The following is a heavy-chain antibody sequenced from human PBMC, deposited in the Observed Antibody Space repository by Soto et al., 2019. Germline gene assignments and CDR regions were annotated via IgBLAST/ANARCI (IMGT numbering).Heavy chain of an antibody. CDR2: ISGSGGST. V-gene: IGHV3-23*01. D-gene: IGHD3-10*01. CDR3: AKHNLFGSGTKDY. J-gene: IGHJ4*02. CDR1: GFTFSRYA. Sequence: EVQLLDSGGGLVQPGGSLRLSCAAAGFTFSRYAMSWVRQAPGQGLEWVSAISGSGGSTYYADSVKGRFTISRDNSKNALYLQMNSLRAEDTAVYYCAKHNLFGSGTKDYWGPGTLVTVSS.